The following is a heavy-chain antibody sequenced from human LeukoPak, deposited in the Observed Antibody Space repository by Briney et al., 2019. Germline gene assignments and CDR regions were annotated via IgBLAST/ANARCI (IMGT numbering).Heavy chain of an antibody. Sequence: PGRSLRLSCAASGFTFSSYAMRWVRQAPGKGLEWVAVISYDGSNKYYADSVKGRFTISRDNSKNTLYLQMNSLRAEDTAVYYCAKVYGSGTYYPYRMDVWGQGTTVTVSS. J-gene: IGHJ6*02. V-gene: IGHV3-30*04. CDR2: ISYDGSNK. D-gene: IGHD3-10*01. CDR1: GFTFSSYA. CDR3: AKVYGSGTYYPYRMDV.